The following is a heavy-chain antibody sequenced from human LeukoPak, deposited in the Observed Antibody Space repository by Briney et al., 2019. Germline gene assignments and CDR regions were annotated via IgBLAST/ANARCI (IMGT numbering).Heavy chain of an antibody. Sequence: GGSLRLSCAASGFTLSDYYMSWIRQAPGKGLEWVSYISSSGSTIYYADSVKGRFTISRDNAKNSLYLQMNSLRAEDTAVYYCARTYYDILTGYRAPFDYWGQGTLVTVSS. V-gene: IGHV3-11*01. CDR3: ARTYYDILTGYRAPFDY. CDR1: GFTLSDYY. D-gene: IGHD3-9*01. CDR2: ISSSGSTI. J-gene: IGHJ4*02.